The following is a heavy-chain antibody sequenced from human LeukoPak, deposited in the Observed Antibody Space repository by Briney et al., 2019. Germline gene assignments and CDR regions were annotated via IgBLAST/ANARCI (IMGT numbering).Heavy chain of an antibody. CDR3: ARVYYFGSGSYPLHYFDY. CDR1: GYTFTAYY. Sequence: GASVKVSCKASGYTFTAYYMHWVRPAPGQGLEWMAWINPNSGDTNFAQKFQGRVTMTRDTSISTAYMELSRLRSDDTAVYYCARVYYFGSGSYPLHYFDYWGQGTLVTVSS. D-gene: IGHD3-10*01. V-gene: IGHV1-2*02. J-gene: IGHJ4*02. CDR2: INPNSGDT.